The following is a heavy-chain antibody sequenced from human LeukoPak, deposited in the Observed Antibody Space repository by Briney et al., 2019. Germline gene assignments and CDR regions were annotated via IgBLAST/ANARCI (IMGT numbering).Heavy chain of an antibody. D-gene: IGHD3-22*01. V-gene: IGHV3-48*01. J-gene: IGHJ4*02. CDR1: GFTFSSYS. Sequence: GGSLRLSCAASGFTFSSYSMNWVRQAPGKGLEWVSYISSSSSTIYYADSVKGRFTISRDNAKNSLYLQMNSLRAEDTAVYYCARLTYDSSGYYVWGFEYWGQGTLVTVSS. CDR3: ARLTYDSSGYYVWGFEY. CDR2: ISSSSSTI.